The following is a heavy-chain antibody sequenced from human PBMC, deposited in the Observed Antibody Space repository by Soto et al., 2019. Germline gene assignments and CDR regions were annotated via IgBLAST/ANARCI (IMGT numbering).Heavy chain of an antibody. D-gene: IGHD3-3*01. Sequence: ASVKVSCKVSGYTLTELAMHWVRQAPGKGLEWMGGFDPEDGETIYAQKFQGRVTMTEDTSTDTAYMELSSLRSEDTAVYYCATNDFWSGYYKYYFDYWGQGTLVTVSS. CDR2: FDPEDGET. CDR1: GYTLTELA. CDR3: ATNDFWSGYYKYYFDY. V-gene: IGHV1-24*01. J-gene: IGHJ4*02.